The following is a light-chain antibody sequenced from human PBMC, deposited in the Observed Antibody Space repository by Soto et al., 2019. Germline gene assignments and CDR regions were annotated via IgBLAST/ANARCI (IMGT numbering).Light chain of an antibody. Sequence: QRASVSGSPGQSITISCTGTNSDVGSHNFVSWYQQYPGKAPKLLIYEASKRPSGLSNRFSGSKSGNTASLTISGLQAEDEADYYCCSLTNGATWVFGGGTKVTVL. V-gene: IGLV2-23*01. CDR2: EAS. CDR1: NSDVGSHNF. CDR3: CSLTNGATWV. J-gene: IGLJ3*02.